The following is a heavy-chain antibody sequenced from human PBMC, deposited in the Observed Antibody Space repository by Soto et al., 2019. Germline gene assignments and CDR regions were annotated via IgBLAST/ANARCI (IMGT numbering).Heavy chain of an antibody. Sequence: QITLKESGPTLVKPTQTLTLTCTFSGRSLSTSGVGVGWIRQPPGKALEWLALIYWDDDKRYSPSLKSRLTINKDNSKNQVVLTMTNMDPVDTATYYCGHLYCSGGSCYNAFDIWGQGTMVTVSS. CDR1: GRSLSTSGVG. V-gene: IGHV2-5*02. D-gene: IGHD2-15*01. CDR3: GHLYCSGGSCYNAFDI. CDR2: IYWDDDK. J-gene: IGHJ3*02.